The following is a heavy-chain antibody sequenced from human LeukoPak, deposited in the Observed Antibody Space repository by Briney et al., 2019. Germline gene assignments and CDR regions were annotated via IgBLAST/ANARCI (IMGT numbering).Heavy chain of an antibody. CDR1: GGSISSGAYF. D-gene: IGHD3-10*01. J-gene: IGHJ6*02. V-gene: IGHV4-30-4*01. Sequence: SGTLSLTCSVSGGSISSGAYFWSWIRQPPGKGLEWIGYIYYSGSIYYNPSLKSRATISVDTSKNQFSLKLSSVTAADTAVYYCARGGGITDNGMDVWGQGTTVTVSS. CDR3: ARGGGITDNGMDV. CDR2: IYYSGSI.